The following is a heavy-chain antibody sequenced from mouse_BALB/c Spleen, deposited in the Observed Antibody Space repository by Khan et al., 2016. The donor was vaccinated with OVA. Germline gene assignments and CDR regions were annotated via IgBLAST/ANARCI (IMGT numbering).Heavy chain of an antibody. CDR1: GYTFTYYV. Sequence: QVQLQQPGPELVKPGASVKMSCKASGYTFTYYVITWVKQRTGQGLEWIGEIYPGSDNAYYNERFKGKATLTADKSSNTTHMQLSSLTSEDSAVYFWERGDGYYVYFDYWGQGTTLTVSS. CDR3: ERGDGYYVYFDY. V-gene: IGHV1-81*01. D-gene: IGHD2-3*01. CDR2: IYPGSDNA. J-gene: IGHJ2*01.